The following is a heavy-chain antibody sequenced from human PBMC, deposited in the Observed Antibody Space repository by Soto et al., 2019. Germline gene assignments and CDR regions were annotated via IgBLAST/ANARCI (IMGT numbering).Heavy chain of an antibody. CDR1: GFTFSGYW. Sequence: EVQLVESGGGLVQPGGSLRLSCAASGFTFSGYWMSWVRQAPGKGLAWVANIKQDGSEQFYVDSVKGRFTISSDNAKNSLYLQMNSLRAEDTAVYYCAREAVWGQGTTVTVSS. V-gene: IGHV3-7*05. J-gene: IGHJ6*02. CDR2: IKQDGSEQ. CDR3: AREAV.